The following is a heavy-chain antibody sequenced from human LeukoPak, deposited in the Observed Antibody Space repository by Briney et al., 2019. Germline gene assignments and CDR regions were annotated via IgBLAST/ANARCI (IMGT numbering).Heavy chain of an antibody. V-gene: IGHV3-15*01. CDR1: GFTFSNVW. D-gene: IGHD2-2*02. CDR2: IKRTTEGWTA. J-gene: IGHJ4*02. CDR3: TTGYCSSSSCYT. Sequence: GGSRRLSCAASGFTFSNVWMSWVRQAPGKGLEWVGRIKRTTEGWTADYAAPVKGRFTISRDDSKNTLYLQMNSLQTEDTAVYYCTTGYCSSSSCYTWGQGTLVTVSS.